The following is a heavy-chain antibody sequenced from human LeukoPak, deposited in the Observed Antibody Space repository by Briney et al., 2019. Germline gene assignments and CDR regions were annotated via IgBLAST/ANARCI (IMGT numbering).Heavy chain of an antibody. CDR3: ATLSSWYYYYYYMDV. CDR2: IYHSGST. V-gene: IGHV4-4*02. CDR1: GGSISSSNW. Sequence: SETLSLTCAVSGGSISSSNWWSWIRQPPGKGLEWIGEIYHSGSTNYNPSLKSRVTISVDTSKNQFSLKLSSVTAADTAVYYCATLSSWYYYYYYMDVWGKGTTVTVSS. J-gene: IGHJ6*03. D-gene: IGHD6-13*01.